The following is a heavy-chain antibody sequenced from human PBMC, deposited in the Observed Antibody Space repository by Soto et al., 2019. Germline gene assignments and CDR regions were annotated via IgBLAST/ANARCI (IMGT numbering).Heavy chain of an antibody. J-gene: IGHJ4*02. CDR2: ISYDGSLQ. CDR1: GFAFSSYG. Sequence: QAQLVESGGGVVQPGRSLRLSCAASGFAFSSYGMHWVRQAPGTGLEWVAVISYDGSLQHYADSVKGRFTISRDNSKSIVLLQISSVRAEDTGVYYCVSDRGYGHASVPYSWGQGTLVSVSS. V-gene: IGHV3-30*03. CDR3: VSDRGYGHASVPYS. D-gene: IGHD5-18*01.